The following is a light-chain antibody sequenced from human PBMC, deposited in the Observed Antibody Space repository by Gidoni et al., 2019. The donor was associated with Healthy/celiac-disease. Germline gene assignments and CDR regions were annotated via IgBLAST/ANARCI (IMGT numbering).Light chain of an antibody. CDR2: QDT. V-gene: IGLV3-1*01. CDR3: QAWDSSTAYV. CDR1: KLGDKY. J-gene: IGLJ1*01. Sequence: SYELTQPPSVSVSPGQTASITCSGDKLGDKYACWYQQKPGQSHVLVIYQDTKRPSGSPERFSGSNSGNTATLPLSWTQAMDEADYYCQAWDSSTAYVFGTGTKVTVL.